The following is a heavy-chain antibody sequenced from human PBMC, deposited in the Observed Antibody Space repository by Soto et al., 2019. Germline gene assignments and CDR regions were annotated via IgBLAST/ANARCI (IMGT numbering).Heavy chain of an antibody. Sequence: PSETLSLTCTVSGDSISSGDYYWVWIRQPPGKGLEWIGYIYYSGSTYSNPSLKSRATISLDTSKNQFSLKLSSVTAADTAVYFCARALADYGGKSEDYWGQGTLVTVSS. CDR1: GDSISSGDYY. D-gene: IGHD4-17*01. CDR3: ARALADYGGKSEDY. CDR2: IYYSGST. J-gene: IGHJ4*02. V-gene: IGHV4-30-4*01.